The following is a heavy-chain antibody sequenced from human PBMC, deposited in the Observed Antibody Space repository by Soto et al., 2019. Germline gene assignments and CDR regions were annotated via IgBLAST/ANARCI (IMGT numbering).Heavy chain of an antibody. V-gene: IGHV3-11*06. D-gene: IGHD1-7*01. Sequence: GGSLRLSCAASGFTFSDYYMSWIRQAPGKGLEWVSYISSSSSYTNYADSVKGRFTISRDNAKNSLYLQMNGLRAEDTAVYYCARDNWNYVKGLDVWGQGTTVTVSS. CDR1: GFTFSDYY. J-gene: IGHJ6*02. CDR3: ARDNWNYVKGLDV. CDR2: ISSSSSYT.